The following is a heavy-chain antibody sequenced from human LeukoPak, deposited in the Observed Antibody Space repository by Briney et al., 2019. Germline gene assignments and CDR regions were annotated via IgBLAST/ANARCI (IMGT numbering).Heavy chain of an antibody. CDR3: ARGSPAQQWLVPRTNFDY. D-gene: IGHD6-19*01. CDR1: GGFFSGYY. J-gene: IGHJ4*02. CDR2: INHSGSN. V-gene: IGHV4-34*01. Sequence: SETLSLTCAVYGGFFSGYYWRWIRQPPGKGLEWIGEINHSGSNKYNPSLKSRVTISVDTSKDQFSLKLSSVTAADTAVYYGARGSPAQQWLVPRTNFDYWGQGTLVTVSS.